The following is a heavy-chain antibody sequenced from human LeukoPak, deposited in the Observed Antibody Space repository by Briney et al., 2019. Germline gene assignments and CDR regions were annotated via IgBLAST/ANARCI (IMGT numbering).Heavy chain of an antibody. V-gene: IGHV1-58*02. D-gene: IGHD1-26*01. CDR1: GFTFTSSA. CDR3: ARDPANGRPDAYDI. Sequence: ASVKVSCKASGFTFTSSAMQWVRQARGQRLEWIGWIVVGSGNTNYAQKFQGRVTMTRDTSTSTVYMELSSLRSEDTAVYFCARDPANGRPDAYDIWGQGTMVTVSS. CDR2: IVVGSGNT. J-gene: IGHJ3*02.